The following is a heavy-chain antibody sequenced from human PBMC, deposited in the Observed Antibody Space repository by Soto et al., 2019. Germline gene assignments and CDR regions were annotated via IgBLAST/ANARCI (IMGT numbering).Heavy chain of an antibody. J-gene: IGHJ6*02. CDR1: GFTFSSYA. CDR2: ISGSGGST. D-gene: IGHD2-2*01. CDR3: AKEVVVATGRGMDV. Sequence: GGSLRLSCAASGFTFSSYAMSWVRQAPGKGLEWVSAISGSGGSTYYADSVKGRFAISRDNSKNTLYLQMNSLRAEDTAVYYCAKEVVVATGRGMDVWGQGTTVTVSS. V-gene: IGHV3-23*01.